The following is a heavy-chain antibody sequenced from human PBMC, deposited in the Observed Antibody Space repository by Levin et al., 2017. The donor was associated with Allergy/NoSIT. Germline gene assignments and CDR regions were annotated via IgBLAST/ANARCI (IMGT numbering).Heavy chain of an antibody. D-gene: IGHD3-22*01. CDR3: ARVYYDNSGYYYKY. CDR1: GYSFTSYY. V-gene: IGHV1-46*01. J-gene: IGHJ4*02. Sequence: GESLKISCKTSGYSFTSYYIHWVRQAPGQGLEWMGIVMPSGGSADYAQKFQGRVTMTRDTSTTTVYMELSSLRSEDTAVYYCARVYYDNSGYYYKYWGQGTLVTVSS. CDR2: VMPSGGSA.